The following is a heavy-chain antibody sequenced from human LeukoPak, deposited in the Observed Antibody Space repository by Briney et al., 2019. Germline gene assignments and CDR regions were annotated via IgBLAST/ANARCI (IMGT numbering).Heavy chain of an antibody. J-gene: IGHJ4*02. CDR3: ANDYSYANPYFDY. CDR1: GFTFSSYV. CDR2: ISGSGGST. Sequence: GGSLRLSCAASGFTFSSYVMNWVRQAPGKGLEWVSIISGSGGSTYYADSVKGRFTISRDNSKNTLHLQMNSLRAEDTAVYYCANDYSYANPYFDYWGQGTLVTVSS. D-gene: IGHD5-18*01. V-gene: IGHV3-23*01.